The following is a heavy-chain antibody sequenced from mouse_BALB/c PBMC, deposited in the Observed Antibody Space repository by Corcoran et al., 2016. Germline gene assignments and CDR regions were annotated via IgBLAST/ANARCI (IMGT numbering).Heavy chain of an antibody. CDR1: GYTFTSYV. Sequence: EVQLQQSGPELVKPGASVKMSRKASGYTFTSYVMHWVKQKPGQGLEWIGYINPYNDGTKYNEKFKGKATLTSDKSSSTAYMELSSLTSEDSAVYYCARLYPGIAMDYWGQGTSVTVSS. V-gene: IGHV1S136*01. J-gene: IGHJ4*01. CDR3: ARLYPGIAMDY. CDR2: INPYNDGT.